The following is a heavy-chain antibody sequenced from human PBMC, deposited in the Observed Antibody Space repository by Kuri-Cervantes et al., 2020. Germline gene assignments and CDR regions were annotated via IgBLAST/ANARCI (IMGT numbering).Heavy chain of an antibody. D-gene: IGHD3-9*01. CDR1: GITFSDYY. CDR2: ISSSGSTI. CDR3: ARDSPGRYFDWSSHSTYYYYMDV. J-gene: IGHJ6*03. V-gene: IGHV3-11*01. Sequence: GESLKISCAASGITFSDYYMSWIRQAPGKGLEWVSYISSSGSTIYYADSVKGRFAISRDNAKNSLYLQMNSLRAEDTAVYYCARDSPGRYFDWSSHSTYYYYMDVWGKGTTVTVSS.